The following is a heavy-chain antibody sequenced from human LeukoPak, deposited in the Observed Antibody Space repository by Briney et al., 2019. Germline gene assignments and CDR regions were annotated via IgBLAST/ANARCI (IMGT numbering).Heavy chain of an antibody. CDR3: AKTTDLLEWLSFDY. J-gene: IGHJ4*02. CDR1: GGSISSGGYY. D-gene: IGHD3-3*01. Sequence: PSETLSLTFTVSGGSISSGGYYWSWIRQHPGKGLEWIGYIYYSGSTNDNPSLKSRLTMSLDTSKSQFSLRLSPVTAADTAVYYCAKTTDLLEWLSFDYWGQGILVTVS. V-gene: IGHV4-31*03. CDR2: IYYSGST.